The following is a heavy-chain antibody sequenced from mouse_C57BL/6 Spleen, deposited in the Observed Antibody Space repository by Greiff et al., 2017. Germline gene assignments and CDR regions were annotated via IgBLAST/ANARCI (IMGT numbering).Heavy chain of an antibody. CDR1: GYTFTSYW. D-gene: IGHD1-2*01. CDR3: ARDGTTAWHY. CDR2: IDPSDSYT. V-gene: IGHV1-69*01. J-gene: IGHJ2*01. Sequence: QVQLQQPGAELVMPGASVKLSCKASGYTFTSYWMHWVKQRPGQGLEWIGEIDPSDSYTNYNQKFKGKSTLTVDKSSSTAYMQLSSLTSEDSAVYYCARDGTTAWHYWGQGTTLTVSS.